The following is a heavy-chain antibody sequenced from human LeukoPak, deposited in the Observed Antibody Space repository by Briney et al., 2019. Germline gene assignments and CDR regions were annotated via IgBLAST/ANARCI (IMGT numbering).Heavy chain of an antibody. CDR1: GYTFTSYG. CDR2: ISAYNGNT. V-gene: IGHV1-18*01. CDR3: ARGGVYYDFWSGWTTDYYFYYMDV. J-gene: IGHJ6*03. Sequence: GASVKVSCKASGYTFTSYGISWVRQAPGQGLEWMGWISAYNGNTNYAQKLQGRVTMTTDTSTSTASMELRSLRSDDTAVYYCARGGVYYDFWSGWTTDYYFYYMDVWGKGTTVTVSS. D-gene: IGHD3-3*01.